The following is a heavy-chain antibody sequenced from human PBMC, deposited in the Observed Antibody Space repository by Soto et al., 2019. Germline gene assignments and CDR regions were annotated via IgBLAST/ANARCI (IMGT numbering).Heavy chain of an antibody. D-gene: IGHD4-17*01. CDR3: ARPIDYGDYVPDY. J-gene: IGHJ4*02. CDR1: GFTFSRYW. CDR2: INSDGSST. V-gene: IGHV3-74*01. Sequence: VQLVESVGGLVQPGGSLRLSCAASGFTFSRYWLHWVRQAPGKGLVWVSRINSDGSSTSYADSVKGRFTISRDNAKNTLYLQMNSLRAEDTAVYYCARPIDYGDYVPDYWGQGTLVTVSS.